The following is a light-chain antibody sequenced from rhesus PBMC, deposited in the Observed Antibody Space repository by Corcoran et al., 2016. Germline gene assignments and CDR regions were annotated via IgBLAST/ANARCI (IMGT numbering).Light chain of an antibody. V-gene: IGKV1-25*01. CDR2: KAS. Sequence: DIQMTQSPSSLSASVGDTVTITCRASQGISSYLAWYQQIPGKAPRLLIYKASTLQSGVPSRFSGSGSGTDFTLTISSLQPEDFETYYCQQHNSYPLTFGGGTKVEIK. CDR1: QGISSY. CDR3: QQHNSYPLT. J-gene: IGKJ4*01.